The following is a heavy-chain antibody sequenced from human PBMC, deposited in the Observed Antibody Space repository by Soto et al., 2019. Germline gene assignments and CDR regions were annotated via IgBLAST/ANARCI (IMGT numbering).Heavy chain of an antibody. CDR1: GYTFTSYD. J-gene: IGHJ3*02. D-gene: IGHD2-21*02. Sequence: RASVKVSCKASGYTFTSYDINWVRQATGQGLEWMGWMNPNSGNTGYAQKFQGRVTMTRNTSISTAYMELSSLRSEDTAVYYCAGGHRHIVVVTAPRGAFDIWGQGTMVTVSS. CDR2: MNPNSGNT. V-gene: IGHV1-8*01. CDR3: AGGHRHIVVVTAPRGAFDI.